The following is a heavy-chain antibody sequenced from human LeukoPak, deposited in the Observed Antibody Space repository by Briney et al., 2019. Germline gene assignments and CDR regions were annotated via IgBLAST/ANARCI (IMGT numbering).Heavy chain of an antibody. J-gene: IGHJ6*03. CDR2: ISGSGGST. CDR3: AKDGVASSFLTGYYYMDV. D-gene: IGHD6-6*01. Sequence: GGSLRLSCAASGFTFSSYAMSWVRQAPGKGREWVSAISGSGGSTYYADSVKGRFTISRDNSKNTLYLQMNSLRAEDTAVYYCAKDGVASSFLTGYYYMDVWGKGTTVTVSS. CDR1: GFTFSSYA. V-gene: IGHV3-23*01.